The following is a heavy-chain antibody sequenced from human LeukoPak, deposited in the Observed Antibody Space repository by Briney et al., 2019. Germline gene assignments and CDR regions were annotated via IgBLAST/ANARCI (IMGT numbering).Heavy chain of an antibody. D-gene: IGHD1-26*01. CDR1: GGTFSSYA. Sequence: SVKVSCKASGGTFSSYAISWVRQAPGQGLEWMGGIIPIFGTANYAQKFQGRVTITTDASTSTAYMELSSLRSEDTAVYYCASCGSSGGWYFDYWGQGTLVTVSS. V-gene: IGHV1-69*05. J-gene: IGHJ4*02. CDR3: ASCGSSGGWYFDY. CDR2: IIPIFGTA.